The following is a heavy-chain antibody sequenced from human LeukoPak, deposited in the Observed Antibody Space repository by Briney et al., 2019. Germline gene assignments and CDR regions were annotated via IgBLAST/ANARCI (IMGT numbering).Heavy chain of an antibody. CDR3: AREEYYYGSGIYMDV. CDR2: INHSGST. D-gene: IGHD3-10*01. Sequence: SETLSLTCAVYGGSFSGYYWSWIRQPPGKGLEWIGEINHSGSTNYNPSLKSRVTISVDTSKNQFSLKLSSVTAADTAVYYCAREEYYYGSGIYMDVWGKGTTVTVSS. CDR1: GGSFSGYY. J-gene: IGHJ6*03. V-gene: IGHV4-34*01.